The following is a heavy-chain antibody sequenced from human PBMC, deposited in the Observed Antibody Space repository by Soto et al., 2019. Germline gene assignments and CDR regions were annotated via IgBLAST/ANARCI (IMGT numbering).Heavy chain of an antibody. CDR1: GGSISSSSYY. CDR3: ARLKQLEVNWLAP. CDR2: IYYSGST. D-gene: IGHD6-6*01. J-gene: IGHJ5*02. V-gene: IGHV4-39*01. Sequence: PSETLSLTCIVSGGSISSSSYYWGWIRQPPGKGLEWIGSIYYSGSTYYNPSLKSRVTISVDTSKNQFSLKLSSVTAADTAVYYGARLKQLEVNWLAPWGKGTLVPVS.